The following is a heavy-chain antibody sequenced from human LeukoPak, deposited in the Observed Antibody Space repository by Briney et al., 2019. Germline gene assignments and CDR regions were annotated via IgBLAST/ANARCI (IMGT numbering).Heavy chain of an antibody. D-gene: IGHD4/OR15-4a*01. J-gene: IGHJ4*02. CDR2: IYPGDSDT. Sequence: GESLKISCKGSGYSFTNYWIGWVRQMPGEGLEWLGIIYPGDSDTRYSPSFQGQVIISADKSISTACLQWNTLKASDTAMYYCVRGTGSRGCYDFWGQGTLVTVSS. V-gene: IGHV5-51*01. CDR1: GYSFTNYW. CDR3: VRGTGSRGCYDF.